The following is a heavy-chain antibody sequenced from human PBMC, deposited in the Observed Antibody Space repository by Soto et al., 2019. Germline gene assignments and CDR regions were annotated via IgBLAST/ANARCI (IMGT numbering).Heavy chain of an antibody. CDR1: GYTFTSYS. J-gene: IGHJ4*02. CDR2: INAGNGNT. V-gene: IGHV1-3*01. D-gene: IGHD4-17*01. Sequence: GASVEVSCKASGYTFTSYSMHWVRQAPGQRLEWMGWINAGNGNTKYSQKFQGRVTITRDTSASTAYMELSSLRSEDTAVYYCARGYGDYAPFDYWGQGTLVTVSS. CDR3: ARGYGDYAPFDY.